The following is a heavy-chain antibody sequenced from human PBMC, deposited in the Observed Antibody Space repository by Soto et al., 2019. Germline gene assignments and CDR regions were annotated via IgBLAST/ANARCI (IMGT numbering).Heavy chain of an antibody. D-gene: IGHD6-25*01. V-gene: IGHV4-39*01. J-gene: IGHJ5*02. CDR2: IYYSGST. Sequence: SETLSLACTVSGGSISSSSFYWGWIRQPPGKGLEWIGSIYYSGSTYYNPSLKSRVTISVDTSKNQFSLKLSSVTAADTAVYYCARHIPRRGYHSPCCFDPWGQGTRVSGSS. CDR1: GGSISSSSFY. CDR3: ARHIPRRGYHSPCCFDP.